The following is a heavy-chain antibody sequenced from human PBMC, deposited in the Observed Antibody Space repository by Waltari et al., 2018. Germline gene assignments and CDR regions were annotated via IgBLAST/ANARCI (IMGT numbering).Heavy chain of an antibody. D-gene: IGHD1-1*01. CDR2: INTDARDT. CDR3: ARVSRRTYRSPVPGRHYYYGMDV. Sequence: EEQLVESGGGLVQPGDSLRLSCAASGFTFSSFWMNWVRQAPGKGPRWVSRINTDARDTTYADSVKGRVTISRDNARNTLYLQMNRLRAEDTAVYFCARVSRRTYRSPVPGRHYYYGMDVWGQGTTVTVSS. CDR1: GFTFSSFW. J-gene: IGHJ6*02. V-gene: IGHV3-74*03.